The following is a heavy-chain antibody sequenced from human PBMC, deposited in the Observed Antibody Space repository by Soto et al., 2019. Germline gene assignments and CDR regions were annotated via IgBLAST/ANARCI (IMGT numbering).Heavy chain of an antibody. V-gene: IGHV3-7*01. CDR1: GFTFSSYW. CDR2: IKQDGSEK. Sequence: GGSLSLSCAASGFTFSSYWMSSVRQAPVKGLEWVANIKQDGSEKYYVDSVKGRFTISRDNAKNSLYLQMNSLRAEDTAVYYCARAVIRRVTTVTTTDYWGQGTLVTVSS. D-gene: IGHD4-17*01. J-gene: IGHJ4*02. CDR3: ARAVIRRVTTVTTTDY.